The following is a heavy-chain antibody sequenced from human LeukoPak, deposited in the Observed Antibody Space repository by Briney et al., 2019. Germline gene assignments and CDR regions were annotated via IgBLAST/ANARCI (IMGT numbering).Heavy chain of an antibody. CDR2: INHSGST. CDR3: ARHRPQGAYVGGLDD. CDR1: GGSFSGYY. J-gene: IGHJ4*02. D-gene: IGHD3-16*01. Sequence: PSETLSLTCAVYGGSFSGYYWSWIRQPPGKGLEWIGEINHSGSTNYNPSLKSRVTISVDTSKNQFSLKLSSVTAADTAVYYCARHRPQGAYVGGLDDWGQGTLVTVSS. V-gene: IGHV4-34*01.